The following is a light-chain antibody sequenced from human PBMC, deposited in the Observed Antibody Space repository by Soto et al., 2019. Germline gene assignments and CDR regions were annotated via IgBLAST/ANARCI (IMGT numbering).Light chain of an antibody. V-gene: IGLV2-8*01. Sequence: QSALTQPPSASGSPGQSVTISCTGTSSDVGGYNYVSWYQQHPGKATKLMIYEVSKRPSGVPDRFSGSKSGNTASLTVSGLQAEDEADYYCSSYAGSNNPVVFGGGTKVTVL. CDR3: SSYAGSNNPVV. J-gene: IGLJ2*01. CDR1: SSDVGGYNY. CDR2: EVS.